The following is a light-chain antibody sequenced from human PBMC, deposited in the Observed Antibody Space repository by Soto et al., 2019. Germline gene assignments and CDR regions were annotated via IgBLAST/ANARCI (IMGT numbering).Light chain of an antibody. CDR2: DAS. CDR3: QQCANLPQT. Sequence: DIQMTQSPSSLSASLGARVTITCQASQDISDSLSWYQHKPGKAPKLLIYDASTLETGVPSRFSGSGSGTHFTFAISSLQPEDIATYYCQQCANLPQTFGQGTRLEIK. CDR1: QDISDS. J-gene: IGKJ5*01. V-gene: IGKV1-33*01.